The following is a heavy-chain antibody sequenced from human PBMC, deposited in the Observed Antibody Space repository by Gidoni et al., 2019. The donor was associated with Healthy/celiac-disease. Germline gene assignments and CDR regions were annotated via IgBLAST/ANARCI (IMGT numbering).Heavy chain of an antibody. CDR1: GFTFSSYA. CDR2: ISGSGGST. Sequence: EVQLLESGGGLVQPGGSLRLSCAASGFTFSSYAMSWVRQAPGKGLEWVSAISGSGGSTYYADSVKGRFTISRDNSKNTLYLQMNSLRAEDTAVYYCAKDKRYGGYGDYYYGMDVWGQGTTVTVSS. J-gene: IGHJ6*02. D-gene: IGHD5-12*01. V-gene: IGHV3-23*01. CDR3: AKDKRYGGYGDYYYGMDV.